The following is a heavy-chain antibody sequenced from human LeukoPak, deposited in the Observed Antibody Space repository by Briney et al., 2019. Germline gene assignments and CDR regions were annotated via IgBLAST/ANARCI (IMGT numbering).Heavy chain of an antibody. V-gene: IGHV3-23*01. CDR3: ARRNDILTGLDAFDI. CDR2: ISGSGGST. J-gene: IGHJ3*02. CDR1: GFTFSSYA. Sequence: GGSLRLSCAASGFTFSSYAMSWVRQAPGRGLEWVSAISGSGGSTYYADSVKGRFTISRDNSKNTLYLQTNSLRAEGTAVYYCARRNDILTGLDAFDIWGQGTMVTVSS. D-gene: IGHD3-9*01.